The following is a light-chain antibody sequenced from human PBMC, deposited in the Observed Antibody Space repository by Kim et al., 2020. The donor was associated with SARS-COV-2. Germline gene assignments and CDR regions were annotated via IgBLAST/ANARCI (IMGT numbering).Light chain of an antibody. V-gene: IGKV3-20*01. CDR1: QSVSSSY. Sequence: TGERAPPSCRARQSVSSSYLAWNQQKPGQAPRLLIYSASSRATGIPDRFSGSGAGTDFTLTISRLVTEDFAVYYCQQYGSSPLYTFGQGTKLEI. CDR3: QQYGSSPLYT. J-gene: IGKJ2*01. CDR2: SAS.